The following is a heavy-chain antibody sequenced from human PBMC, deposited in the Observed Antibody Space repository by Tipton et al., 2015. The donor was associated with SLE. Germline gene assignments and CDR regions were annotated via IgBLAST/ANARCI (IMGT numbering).Heavy chain of an antibody. CDR1: GGSISSNTW. CDR3: ARDKNLNWFDP. V-gene: IGHV4-4*02. J-gene: IGHJ5*02. CDR2: IHHRGTT. Sequence: TLSLTCTVSGGSISSNTWWNWVRQPPGMGLEWIGEIHHRGTTNYNPSLKSRVTISVDTSKNQFSLKLNSVTAADTAVYYCARDKNLNWFDPWGQGTLITVSS.